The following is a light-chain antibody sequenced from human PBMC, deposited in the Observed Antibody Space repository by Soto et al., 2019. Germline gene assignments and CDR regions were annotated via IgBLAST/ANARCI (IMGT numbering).Light chain of an antibody. CDR1: QSISTY. J-gene: IGKJ4*01. V-gene: IGKV1-39*01. CDR2: AAS. CDR3: QQSHSSPRLT. Sequence: DIQMTQSPSSLSASVGDRVTITCRASQSISTYLNWYQQKPGKAPKLLIYAASSLQSGVPSRFSGSGSGTDFTLTIGSLQPEDFATYYCQQSHSSPRLTFGGGTKVESK.